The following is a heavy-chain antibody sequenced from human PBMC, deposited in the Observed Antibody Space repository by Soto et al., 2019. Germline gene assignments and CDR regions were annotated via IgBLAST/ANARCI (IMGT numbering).Heavy chain of an antibody. Sequence: QVQLVQSGAEVKKPGASVKVSCKASGYAFTWFTIHWVRQAPGQRLEWMGWINAGNGNTKYSQKFQGRVTFTKHTNSNTAYMELSSLISEDTAVYYCARPKDYDDCLDLWGQGTLVTVSS. CDR3: ARPKDYDDCLDL. V-gene: IGHV1-3*01. CDR1: GYAFTWFT. D-gene: IGHD3-22*01. CDR2: INAGNGNT. J-gene: IGHJ4*02.